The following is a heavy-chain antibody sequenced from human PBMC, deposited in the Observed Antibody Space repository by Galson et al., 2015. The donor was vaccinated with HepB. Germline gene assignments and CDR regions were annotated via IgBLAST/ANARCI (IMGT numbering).Heavy chain of an antibody. J-gene: IGHJ3*02. CDR1: GYTFTSYY. Sequence: SVKVSCKASGYTFTSYYMHWVRQAPGQGLEWMGIINPSGGSTSYAQKLQGRVTMTRDTSTSTIYMELSSLRSEDTALHYCARDRSAYYYDSSGYYSFAFDIWGQGTMVTVSS. D-gene: IGHD3-22*01. V-gene: IGHV1-46*01. CDR3: ARDRSAYYYDSSGYYSFAFDI. CDR2: INPSGGST.